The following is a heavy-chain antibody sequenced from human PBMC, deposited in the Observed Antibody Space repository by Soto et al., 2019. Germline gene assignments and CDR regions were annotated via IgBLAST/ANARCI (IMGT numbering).Heavy chain of an antibody. J-gene: IGHJ4*02. D-gene: IGHD1-26*01. CDR1: GYTFTSYG. Sequence: EASLKVSCKASGYTFTSYGISWVRQAPGQGLEWMGWISAYNGNTNYAQKLQGRVTMTTDTSTSTAYMELRSLRSDNTAVYYCAILVGAEKYYFDYWGQGTLVTVSS. V-gene: IGHV1-18*01. CDR3: AILVGAEKYYFDY. CDR2: ISAYNGNT.